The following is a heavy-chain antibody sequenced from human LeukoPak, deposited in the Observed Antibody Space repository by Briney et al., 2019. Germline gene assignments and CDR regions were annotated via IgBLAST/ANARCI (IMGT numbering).Heavy chain of an antibody. J-gene: IGHJ5*02. Sequence: SQTLSLTCTVSGGSISSGGYYWSWIRQPPGKGLEWIGYIYHSGSTNYNPSLKSRVTISVDRFKNHFSLKLKSVTAADTAVYYCARGFWSGYYNSNWFDPWGQGTLVTVSS. V-gene: IGHV4-30-2*01. CDR1: GGSISSGGYY. D-gene: IGHD3-3*01. CDR2: IYHSGST. CDR3: ARGFWSGYYNSNWFDP.